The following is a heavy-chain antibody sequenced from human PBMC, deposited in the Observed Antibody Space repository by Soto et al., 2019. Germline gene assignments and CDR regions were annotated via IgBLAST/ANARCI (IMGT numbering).Heavy chain of an antibody. Sequence: QVQLQEPGPGLVKPSETLSLICTVSGGSISSYYWSWIRQPPGKGLEWIGYIYHSGSTNYNPSLKSRVTISVDTSKNQFSLKLSSVTAADTAVYYCARHSSSWDNWFDPWGQGTLVTVSS. CDR1: GGSISSYY. J-gene: IGHJ5*02. D-gene: IGHD6-13*01. V-gene: IGHV4-59*08. CDR3: ARHSSSWDNWFDP. CDR2: IYHSGST.